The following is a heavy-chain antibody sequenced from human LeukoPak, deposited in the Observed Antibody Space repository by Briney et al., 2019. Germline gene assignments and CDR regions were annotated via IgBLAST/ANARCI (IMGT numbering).Heavy chain of an antibody. CDR1: GFTVSTNY. V-gene: IGHV3-64*01. CDR3: ARDAYSSGWYDY. CDR2: ISSNGGST. D-gene: IGHD6-19*01. Sequence: GGSLRLSCAASGFTVSTNYMSWVRQAPGKGLEYVSAISSNGGSTYYANSVKGRFTISRDNSKNTLYLQMGSLRAEDMAVYYCARDAYSSGWYDYWGQGTLVTVSS. J-gene: IGHJ4*02.